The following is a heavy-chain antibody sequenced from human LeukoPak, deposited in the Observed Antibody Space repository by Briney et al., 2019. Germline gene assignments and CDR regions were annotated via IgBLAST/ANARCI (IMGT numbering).Heavy chain of an antibody. CDR3: ARPRRQQLNLD. J-gene: IGHJ4*02. CDR2: IYPGDSYT. D-gene: IGHD6-13*01. CDR1: GYSFTSYW. V-gene: IGHV5-51*01. Sequence: GESLDISWQGSGYSFTSYWIGWVRQMPGKGLEWMGIIYPGDSYTRYSPSFQGQVTISADKSFRTAYLQWSSLKASDTAIYYCARPRRQQLNLDWGQGTLVTVSS.